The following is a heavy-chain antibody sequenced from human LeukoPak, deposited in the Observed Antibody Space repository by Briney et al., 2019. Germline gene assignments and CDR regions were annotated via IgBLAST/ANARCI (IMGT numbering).Heavy chain of an antibody. J-gene: IGHJ4*02. V-gene: IGHV1-2*02. CDR2: INPNSGGT. D-gene: IGHD5-24*01. CDR3: ARESMATIMY. CDR1: GYTFTGYY. Sequence: GASVKVSCKASGYTFTGYYMHWVRQAPGQGLEWMGWINPNSGGTNYAQKFQGRVTMTRDTSTSTVYMELSSLRSEDTAVYYCARESMATIMYWGQGTLVTVSS.